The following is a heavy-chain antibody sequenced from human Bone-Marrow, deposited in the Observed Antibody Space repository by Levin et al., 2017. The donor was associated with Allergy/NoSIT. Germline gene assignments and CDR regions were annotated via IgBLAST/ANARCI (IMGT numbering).Heavy chain of an antibody. Sequence: GSLRLSCSVSGDSVTTHYWSWIRQPPGKGLEYLGYVYYTGITNYNPSLNSRVTMSVDTSKNQFSLTLRSVTAADTAVYYCARTARRADSWGRGTLVTVSS. CDR2: VYYTGIT. CDR1: GDSVTTHY. V-gene: IGHV4-59*02. J-gene: IGHJ4*02. CDR3: ARTARRADS.